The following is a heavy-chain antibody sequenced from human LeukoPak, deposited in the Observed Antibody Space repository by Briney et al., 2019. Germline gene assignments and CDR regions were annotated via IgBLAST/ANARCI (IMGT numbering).Heavy chain of an antibody. CDR3: ARVSVGYCSGGSCYSQIFDY. CDR1: GGSISSGSYY. CDR2: IYTSGST. Sequence: SQTLSLTCTVSGGSISSGSYYWSWIRQPAGKGLEWIGRIYTSGSTNYNPSLKSRVTISVDTSKNQFSLKLSSVTAADTAVYYCARVSVGYCSGGSCYSQIFDYWGQGTLVTVSS. D-gene: IGHD2-15*01. V-gene: IGHV4-61*02. J-gene: IGHJ4*02.